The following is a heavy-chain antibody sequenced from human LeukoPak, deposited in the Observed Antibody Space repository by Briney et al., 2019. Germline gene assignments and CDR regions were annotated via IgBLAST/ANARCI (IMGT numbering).Heavy chain of an antibody. CDR3: ATVAAAGAYRLDY. D-gene: IGHD6-13*01. CDR1: GYTLTELS. CDR2: FDPEDGET. J-gene: IGHJ4*02. V-gene: IGHV1-24*01. Sequence: WASVKVSCKVSGYTLTELSMHWVRQAPGKGLEWMGGFDPEDGETIYAQKFQGRVTMTEDTSTDTAYMELSSLRSEDTAVYYCATVAAAGAYRLDYWGQGTLVTVSS.